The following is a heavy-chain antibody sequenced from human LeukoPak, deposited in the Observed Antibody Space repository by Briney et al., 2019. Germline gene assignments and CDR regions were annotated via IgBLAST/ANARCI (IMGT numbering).Heavy chain of an antibody. D-gene: IGHD2-15*01. CDR1: GFTFSSYE. J-gene: IGHJ3*02. V-gene: IGHV3-48*03. CDR3: ARDHSPNDAFDI. Sequence: GGSLRLSCAASGFTFSSYEMNWVRQAPGKGPEWVSYISSSGSTIYYADSVKGRFTISRDNAKNSLYLQMNSLRAEDTAVYYCARDHSPNDAFDIWGQGTMVTVSS. CDR2: ISSSGSTI.